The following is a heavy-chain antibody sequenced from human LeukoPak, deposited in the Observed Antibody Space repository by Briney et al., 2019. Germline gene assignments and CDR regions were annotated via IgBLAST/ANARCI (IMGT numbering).Heavy chain of an antibody. D-gene: IGHD3-16*01. CDR3: AKDDNYIRFLS. J-gene: IGHJ5*02. V-gene: IGHV3-23*01. CDR1: GFTFSSHG. Sequence: GGSLRLSCAASGFTFSSHGMNWVRQAPGKGLEWVSGISGSGGNTYYADSVKGRFTISRDNSKNTLYLQMNSLRAEDTAVYYCAKDDNYIRFLSWGQGTLVTVSS. CDR2: ISGSGGNT.